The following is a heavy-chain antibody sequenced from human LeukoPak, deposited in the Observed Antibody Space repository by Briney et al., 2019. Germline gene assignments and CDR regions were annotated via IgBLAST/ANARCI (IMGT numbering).Heavy chain of an antibody. J-gene: IGHJ3*02. CDR2: IGTAGDT. D-gene: IGHD3-9*01. V-gene: IGHV3-13*01. Sequence: GGSLRLSCAASGFTFSSYDMHWVRQATGKGLEWVSGIGTAGDTYYPGSVKGRFTISRENAKNSLYLQMNSLRAGDTAVYYCARVGFDLDAFDIWGQGTMVTVSS. CDR1: GFTFSSYD. CDR3: ARVGFDLDAFDI.